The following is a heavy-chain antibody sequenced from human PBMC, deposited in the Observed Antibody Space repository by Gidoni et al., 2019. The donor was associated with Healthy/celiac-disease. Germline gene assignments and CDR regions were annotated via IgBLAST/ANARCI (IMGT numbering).Heavy chain of an antibody. CDR2: ISAYNGNT. CDR3: ERKRDSRDTNALDI. Sequence: QFHLVQSGAEVKKPGASVKVSCKASGYTFTSYGISWVRQAPGQGIEWMGWISAYNGNTNYAQKLQGRVTMTTDTSTSTAYMELRSMRSDDTAVYYCERKRDSRDTNALDIWGQGTMVTVSS. D-gene: IGHD5-18*01. V-gene: IGHV1-18*01. J-gene: IGHJ3*02. CDR1: GYTFTSYG.